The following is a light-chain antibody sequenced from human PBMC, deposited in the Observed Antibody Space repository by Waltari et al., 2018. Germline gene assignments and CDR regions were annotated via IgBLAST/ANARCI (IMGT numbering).Light chain of an antibody. J-gene: IGLJ2*01. Sequence: QSALTQPASVSGSPGQSITISCTGTSSDVGGYNLVSWYQQHPGKAPKVMIYEVTERPLGGSDRFSGSKAGDTASLTISDLQAEDEADYFCSSYTTSHTVLFGGGTTLTVL. CDR1: SSDVGGYNL. CDR3: SSYTTSHTVL. V-gene: IGLV2-23*02. CDR2: EVT.